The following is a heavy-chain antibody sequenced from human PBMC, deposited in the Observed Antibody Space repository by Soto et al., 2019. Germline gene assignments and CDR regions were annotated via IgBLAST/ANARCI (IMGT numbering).Heavy chain of an antibody. J-gene: IGHJ6*02. D-gene: IGHD1-26*01. CDR2: IIPIFGTA. V-gene: IGHV1-69*01. CDR3: ARAVVGGSSLGSYYYYYSMDV. Sequence: QVQLVQSGAEVKKPGSSVKVSCKASGGTFSSYAISWVRQAPGQGLEWMGGIIPIFGTANYAQKFQGRVTITADESTSTAYMELSSLRSEDTAVYYCARAVVGGSSLGSYYYYYSMDVWGQGTTVTVSS. CDR1: GGTFSSYA.